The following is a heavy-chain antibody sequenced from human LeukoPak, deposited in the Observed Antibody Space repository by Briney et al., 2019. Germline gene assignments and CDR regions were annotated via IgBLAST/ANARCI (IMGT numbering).Heavy chain of an antibody. CDR3: AKDSAKKYDDY. J-gene: IGHJ4*02. Sequence: GGSLRLSCAASGFTFSSYAMSWVRQAPGRGLEWVSGISGSDGSTNYADSVKGRFTISRENSKNTLYLQMNSLRAEDTAVYYCAKDSAKKYDDYWGQGTLVTVSS. D-gene: IGHD2/OR15-2a*01. V-gene: IGHV3-23*01. CDR2: ISGSDGST. CDR1: GFTFSSYA.